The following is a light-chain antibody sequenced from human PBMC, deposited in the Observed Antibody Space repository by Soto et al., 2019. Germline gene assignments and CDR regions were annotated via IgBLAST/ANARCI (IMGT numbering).Light chain of an antibody. CDR2: YNN. CDR1: ISNIGSNY. V-gene: IGLV1-47*02. J-gene: IGLJ1*01. CDR3: ATWDDRLSGYV. Sequence: QSVLTQPPSASGTPGQRVTISCAGSISNIGSNYVYWYQQLPGTAPKLLIYYNNQRPSGVPDRFSGSKSGTSASLAISGLRSEDEADYYCATWDDRLSGYVFGTGTKVNVL.